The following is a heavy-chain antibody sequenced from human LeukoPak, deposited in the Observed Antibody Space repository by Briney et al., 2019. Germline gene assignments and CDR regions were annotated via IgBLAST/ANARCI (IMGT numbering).Heavy chain of an antibody. Sequence: PGGSLRLSCTASGFSIGDYAMSWVRQAPGKGLEGVVFIRSKAYGGTTEYAASVKGRFTISRDDSKSIAYLQMNSLKTEDTAVCYCTRAYCGGDCYFQHWGQGTLVTVSS. D-gene: IGHD2-21*02. CDR1: GFSIGDYA. CDR2: IRSKAYGGTT. CDR3: TRAYCGGDCYFQH. J-gene: IGHJ1*01. V-gene: IGHV3-49*04.